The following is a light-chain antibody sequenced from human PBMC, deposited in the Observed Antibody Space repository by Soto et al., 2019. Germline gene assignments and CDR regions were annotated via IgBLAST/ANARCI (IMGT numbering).Light chain of an antibody. CDR1: SSNIGSHT. J-gene: IGLJ3*02. V-gene: IGLV1-44*01. CDR3: AAWDDSLNGGV. CDR2: SNT. Sequence: QAVVTQPPSASGTPGQTIAISCSGGSSNIGSHTVNWYQQLPGTAPRLLIYSNTQRPSGVPDHFSGSKSGTSASLAISGLQSEYEGDYYCAAWDDSLNGGVFGGGTKLTVL.